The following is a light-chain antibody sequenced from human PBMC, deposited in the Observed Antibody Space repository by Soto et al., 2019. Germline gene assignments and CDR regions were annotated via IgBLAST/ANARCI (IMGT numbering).Light chain of an antibody. CDR1: SSDVGGYNF. Sequence: SVLTQPASVSGSPGQSITISCTGTSSDVGGYNFVSWYQQHPGKAPKLMIYDVSNRPSGVSDRFSDSKSGNTASLTISGLQAEDEADYYCSSYTSSTTDVFETGTKVTVL. J-gene: IGLJ1*01. V-gene: IGLV2-14*03. CDR2: DVS. CDR3: SSYTSSTTDV.